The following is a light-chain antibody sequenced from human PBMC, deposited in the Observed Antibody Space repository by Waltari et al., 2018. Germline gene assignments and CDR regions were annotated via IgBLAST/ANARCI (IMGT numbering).Light chain of an antibody. CDR3: QQYYDIPFT. V-gene: IGKV4-1*01. CDR2: WAS. CDR1: QSVLYSFDNKNH. J-gene: IGKJ3*01. Sequence: DIVMTQSPDSLAVSLGDGATINCRSSQSVLYSFDNKNHLAWYQQKPGQPPKVLIYWASTLESGVPDRCSGSGSETDFSLTISSLQAEDVTVYYCQQYYDIPFTFGPGTKVEIK.